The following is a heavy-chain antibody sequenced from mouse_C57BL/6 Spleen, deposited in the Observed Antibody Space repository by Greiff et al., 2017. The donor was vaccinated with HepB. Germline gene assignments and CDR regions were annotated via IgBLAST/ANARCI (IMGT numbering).Heavy chain of an antibody. D-gene: IGHD1-1*01. V-gene: IGHV1-47*01. Sequence: VQLQQSGAELVKPGASVKMSCKASGYTFTTYPIEWMKQNHGKSLEWIGNFHPYNDDTKYNEKFKGKATLTVEKSSSTVYLELSRLTSDDSAVYYCARGIDYYGSSYRYFDVWGTGTTVTVSS. CDR2: FHPYNDDT. J-gene: IGHJ1*03. CDR1: GYTFTTYP. CDR3: ARGIDYYGSSYRYFDV.